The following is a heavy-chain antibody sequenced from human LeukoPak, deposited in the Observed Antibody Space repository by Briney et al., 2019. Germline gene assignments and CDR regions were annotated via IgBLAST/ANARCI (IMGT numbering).Heavy chain of an antibody. V-gene: IGHV3-66*01. CDR3: AKLRGPNWNYAPNAYFDY. CDR2: IYSGGTT. D-gene: IGHD1-7*01. Sequence: GGSLRLSCAVSGFNINTNYMRWVRQAPGKGLESVAVIYSGGTTYYADSVKGRFTISRENSKNMLFLQMNSLRAEDTAVYYCAKLRGPNWNYAPNAYFDYWGQGTLVTVSS. J-gene: IGHJ4*02. CDR1: GFNINTNY.